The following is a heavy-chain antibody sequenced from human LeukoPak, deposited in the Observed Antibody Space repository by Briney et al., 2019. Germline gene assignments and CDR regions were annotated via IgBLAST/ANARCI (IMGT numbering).Heavy chain of an antibody. J-gene: IGHJ3*02. V-gene: IGHV1-58*02. D-gene: IGHD6-25*01. CDR2: IAVGNGHT. CDR3: AATGSETDAFDI. CDR1: GFTFSTSA. Sequence: ASVKVSCKASGFTFSTSAMQWVGQARGQRLECIGWIAVGNGHTNYAQKFQERVSITRDMSTTTAYMELSNLRSEDTAVYYCAATGSETDAFDIWGQGTMVTVSS.